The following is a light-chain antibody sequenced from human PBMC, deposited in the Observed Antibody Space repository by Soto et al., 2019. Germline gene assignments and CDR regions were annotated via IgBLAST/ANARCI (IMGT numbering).Light chain of an antibody. CDR1: QSIISW. CDR2: KAS. CDR3: QQFHTDWT. J-gene: IGKJ1*01. V-gene: IGKV1-5*03. Sequence: DIKMNMSHFTLSGSIGDRVTITSRASQSIISWLAWYPQKPGIAPKRLIYKASTLKSGVPSRFSGSGSGTEFTLTISSLQADDYATFYFQQFHTDWTFGQGTRV.